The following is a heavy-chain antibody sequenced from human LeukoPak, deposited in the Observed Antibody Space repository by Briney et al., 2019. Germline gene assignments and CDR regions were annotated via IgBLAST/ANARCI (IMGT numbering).Heavy chain of an antibody. CDR3: ARGRVRTYYYGSGMSDWFDP. CDR2: IYYSGST. CDR1: GGSISSGDYY. V-gene: IGHV4-30-4*08. J-gene: IGHJ5*02. D-gene: IGHD3-10*01. Sequence: SETLSLTCTVSGGSISSGDYYWSWIRQPPGKGLEWIGYIYYSGSTYYNPSLKSRVTISVDTSKNQFSLKLSSVTAADTAVYYCARGRVRTYYYGSGMSDWFDPWGQGTLVTVSS.